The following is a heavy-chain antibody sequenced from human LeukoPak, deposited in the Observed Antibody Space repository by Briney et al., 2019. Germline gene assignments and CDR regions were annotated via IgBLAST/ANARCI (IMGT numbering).Heavy chain of an antibody. CDR3: ARALRGYSYGYIFDY. D-gene: IGHD5-18*01. CDR2: IYYSGST. Sequence: SETLSLTCTVPGGSVSSYYWSWIRQPPGKGLEWIGYIYYSGSTNYNPSLKSRVTISVDTSKNQFSLKLSSVTAADTAVYYCARALRGYSYGYIFDYWGQGTLVTVSS. CDR1: GGSVSSYY. V-gene: IGHV4-59*02. J-gene: IGHJ4*02.